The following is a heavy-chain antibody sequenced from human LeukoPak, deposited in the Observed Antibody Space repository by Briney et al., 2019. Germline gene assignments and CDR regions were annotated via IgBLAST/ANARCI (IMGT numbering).Heavy chain of an antibody. CDR1: GGSISSYY. V-gene: IGHV4-59*01. CDR2: IYYSGST. CDR3: ARVTSAAGLN. J-gene: IGHJ4*02. D-gene: IGHD6-13*01. Sequence: SETLSLTCTVSGGSISSYYWSWIRQPPGKGLEWIGYIYYSGSTNYNPSLKSRVTISVDTSKNQFSLKLSSVTAADTAVYYCARVTSAAGLNWGQGTLVTVSS.